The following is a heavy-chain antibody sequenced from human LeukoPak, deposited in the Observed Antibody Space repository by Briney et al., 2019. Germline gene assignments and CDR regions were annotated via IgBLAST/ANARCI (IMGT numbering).Heavy chain of an antibody. V-gene: IGHV4-61*01. CDR1: GGSVSTGNYY. CDR3: AREREPTAFDY. Sequence: PSQTLSLTCTVYGGSVSTGNYYWSWIRQPPGKGLEWIGYMYYSGSANYDPSLKSRVTISVDTSKNQFSLNLNSVTAADTAMYYCAREREPTAFDYWGQGTLDSVSS. J-gene: IGHJ4*02. CDR2: MYYSGSA. D-gene: IGHD1-26*01.